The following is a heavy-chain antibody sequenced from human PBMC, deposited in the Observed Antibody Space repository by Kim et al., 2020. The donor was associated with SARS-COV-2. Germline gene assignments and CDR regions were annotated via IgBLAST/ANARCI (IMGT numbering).Heavy chain of an antibody. V-gene: IGHV3-30-3*01. CDR2: GDNK. D-gene: IGHD6-19*01. Sequence: GDNKYYAGSVKGRFTISRDKSKNTLYLQMNSLRPEDTAVYYCARAKGCDYWGQGTLATVSS. J-gene: IGHJ4*02. CDR3: ARAKGCDY.